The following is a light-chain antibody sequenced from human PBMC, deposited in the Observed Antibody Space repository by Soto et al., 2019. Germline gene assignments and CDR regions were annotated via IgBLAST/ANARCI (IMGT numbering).Light chain of an antibody. J-gene: IGKJ1*01. CDR1: QSISSN. CDR3: QHYNSWPPWA. Sequence: EILMTQSPATLSASPGERATLSCRASQSISSNLAWYQQKPGQAPRLLIYDASTRATGIPARFSGSGSGAEFTLTISSLQSEDFGVYYCQHYNSWPPWAFGQGTKVDI. CDR2: DAS. V-gene: IGKV3-15*01.